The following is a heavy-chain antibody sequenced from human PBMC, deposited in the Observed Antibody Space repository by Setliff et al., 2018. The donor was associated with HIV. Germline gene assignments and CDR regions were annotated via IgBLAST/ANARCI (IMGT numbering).Heavy chain of an antibody. CDR2: ISYSGST. CDR3: ARGITYSAYESVGYYFDY. V-gene: IGHV4-31*11. D-gene: IGHD5-12*01. J-gene: IGHJ4*01. Sequence: SETLSLTCAAYGGPFTNHGWNWIRQHPGEGLEWIGYISYSGSTYYNPSLKTRVTISVDTSKNQFSLKLNSVTAADTAVYYCARGITYSAYESVGYYFDYWGHGTLVTVSS. CDR1: GGPFTNHG.